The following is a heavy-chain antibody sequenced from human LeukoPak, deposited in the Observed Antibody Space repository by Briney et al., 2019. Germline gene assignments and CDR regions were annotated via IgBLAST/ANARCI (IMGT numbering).Heavy chain of an antibody. CDR1: GYTFTGYY. J-gene: IGHJ1*01. CDR3: ARDKGVRRPEYFQH. CDR2: INPNSGGT. V-gene: IGHV1-2*02. Sequence: ASVKVSCKASGYTFTGYYMHWVRQAPGQGLEWMEWINPNSGGTNYAQTFQGRVTMTRDTSIRTAYMELSRLRSDDTAVYYCARDKGVRRPEYFQHWGQGTLVTVSS.